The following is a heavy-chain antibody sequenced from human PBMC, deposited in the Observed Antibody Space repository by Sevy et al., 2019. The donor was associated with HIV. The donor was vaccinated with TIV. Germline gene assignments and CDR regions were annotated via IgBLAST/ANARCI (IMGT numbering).Heavy chain of an antibody. D-gene: IGHD4-17*01. CDR3: ARELRDDYGGNSGTIDY. V-gene: IGHV1-2*06. CDR2: INPNSGGT. CDR1: GYTFTGYY. J-gene: IGHJ4*02. Sequence: ASVKVSCKASGYTFTGYYMHWVRQAPGQGLGWMGRINPNSGGTNYAQKFQGRVTMTRDTSISTAYMELSRLRSDDTAVYYCARELRDDYGGNSGTIDYWGQGTLVTVSS.